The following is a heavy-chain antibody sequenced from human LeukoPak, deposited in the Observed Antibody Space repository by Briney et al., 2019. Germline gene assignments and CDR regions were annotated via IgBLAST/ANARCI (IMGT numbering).Heavy chain of an antibody. D-gene: IGHD6-6*01. CDR1: GFTFSTSG. Sequence: PGGSLRLSCAASGFTFSTSGMHWVRQAPGKGLEWVAFIRYDGNNKYYTDSVKGRFTISRDNSKNTLYLQMNSLRTDDTAVYYCAKTSIPYSSSPLDDWGQGTLVTVSS. J-gene: IGHJ4*02. CDR3: AKTSIPYSSSPLDD. V-gene: IGHV3-30*02. CDR2: IRYDGNNK.